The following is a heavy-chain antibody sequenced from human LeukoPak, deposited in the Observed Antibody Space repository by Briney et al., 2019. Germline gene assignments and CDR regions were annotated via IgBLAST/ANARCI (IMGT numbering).Heavy chain of an antibody. CDR2: IYCSGST. Sequence: SETLSLTCTVSGGSISSSSYYWGWIRQPPGKGLEWIGSIYCSGSTYYNPSLKSRVTISVDTSKNQFSLKLSSVTAADTAVYYCARGPHDYGDFYFDYWGQGTLVTVSS. CDR1: GGSISSSSYY. D-gene: IGHD4-17*01. J-gene: IGHJ4*02. V-gene: IGHV4-39*01. CDR3: ARGPHDYGDFYFDY.